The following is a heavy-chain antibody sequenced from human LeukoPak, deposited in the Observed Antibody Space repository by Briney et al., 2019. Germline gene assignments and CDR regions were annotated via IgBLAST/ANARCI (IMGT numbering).Heavy chain of an antibody. V-gene: IGHV3-30*18. D-gene: IGHD6-19*01. J-gene: IGHJ4*02. Sequence: PGRSLRLSCAAPGFTFSSCGMHWVRQAPGKGLEWVAVISYDGSNKYYADSVKGRFTISRDNTKNTLYLQMNSLRAEDTAVYYCAKESWLAEHFSYYFDYWGQGTLVTVSS. CDR2: ISYDGSNK. CDR3: AKESWLAEHFSYYFDY. CDR1: GFTFSSCG.